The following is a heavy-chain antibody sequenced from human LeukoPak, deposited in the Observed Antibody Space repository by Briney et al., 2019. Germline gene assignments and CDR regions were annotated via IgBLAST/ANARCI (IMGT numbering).Heavy chain of an antibody. CDR1: GFTFSSYA. D-gene: IGHD2/OR15-2a*01. J-gene: IGHJ3*02. CDR3: ARVSGAFDI. CDR2: IIPIFGTA. Sequence: PGGSLRLSCAASGFTFSSYAISWVRQAPGQGLEWMGGIIPIFGTANYAQKFQGRVTITTDESTSTAYMELSSLRSEDTAVYYCARVSGAFDIWGQGTMVTVSS. V-gene: IGHV1-69*05.